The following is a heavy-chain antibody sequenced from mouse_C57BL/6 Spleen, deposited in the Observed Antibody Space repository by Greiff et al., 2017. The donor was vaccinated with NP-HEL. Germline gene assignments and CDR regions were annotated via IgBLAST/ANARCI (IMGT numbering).Heavy chain of an antibody. CDR2: IDPSDSYT. CDR3: ARWGDSNYDRYFDV. CDR1: GYTFTSYW. Sequence: QVQLQQPGAELVMPGASVKLSCKASGYTFTSYWMHWVKQRPGQGLEWIGEIDPSDSYTTYNQKFKGKSTLTVDKSSSTAYMQLSSLTSEDSAVYYCARWGDSNYDRYFDVWGTGTTVTVSS. J-gene: IGHJ1*03. D-gene: IGHD2-5*01. V-gene: IGHV1-69*01.